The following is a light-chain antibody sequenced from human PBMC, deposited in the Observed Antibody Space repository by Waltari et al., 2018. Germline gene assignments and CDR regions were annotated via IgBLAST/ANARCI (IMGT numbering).Light chain of an antibody. CDR1: SSDVGGYDF. CDR2: DVY. J-gene: IGLJ2*01. V-gene: IGLV2-14*03. CDR3: SSYTSISTSVV. Sequence: QSALTQPASVPGSPGQSITISCTGTSSDVGGYDFVSWYQQYPGKAPKLVIYDVYYRPSGVSHRFSASKSGNTASLTISGLQTEDEADYYCSSYTSISTSVVFGGGTKLTVL.